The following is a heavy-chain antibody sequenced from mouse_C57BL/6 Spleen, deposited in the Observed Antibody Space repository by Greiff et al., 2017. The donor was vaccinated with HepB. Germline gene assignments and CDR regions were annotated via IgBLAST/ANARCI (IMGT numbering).Heavy chain of an antibody. CDR1: GYTFTSYW. V-gene: IGHV1-64*01. J-gene: IGHJ2*01. D-gene: IGHD1-1*01. Sequence: VQLPQPGAELVKPGASVKLSCKASGYTFTSYWMHWVKQRPGQGLEWIGMIHPNSGSTNYNEKFKSKATLTVDKSSSTAYMQLSSLTSEDSAVYYCAKGITTVVYFDYWGQGTTLTVSS. CDR2: IHPNSGST. CDR3: AKGITTVVYFDY.